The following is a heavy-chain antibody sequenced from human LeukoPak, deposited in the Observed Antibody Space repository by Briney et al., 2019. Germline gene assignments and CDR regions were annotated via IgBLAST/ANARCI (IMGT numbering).Heavy chain of an antibody. CDR2: IFHSGDV. V-gene: IGHV4-38-2*02. CDR3: ARLRSSYYYYYMDV. CDR1: GYSIISDYF. J-gene: IGHJ6*03. Sequence: PSETLSLTCIVSGYSIISDYFWGWVRQPPGKGPEWIGSIFHSGDVYYNPSLKSRVTISVDTSKNQFSLKLSSVTAADTAVYYCARLRSSYYYYYMDVWGKGTTVTISS.